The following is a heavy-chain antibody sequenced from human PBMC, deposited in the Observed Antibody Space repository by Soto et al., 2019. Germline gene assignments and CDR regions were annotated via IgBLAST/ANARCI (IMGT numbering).Heavy chain of an antibody. CDR1: GFTFSSYA. Sequence: PGGSLRLSCAASGFTFSSYAMSWVRQAPGKGLEWVSGISGSGGSTGYADSVKGRFTVSRDNSNNTLYLQMNSLRAEDTAVYYCAKRHYYDSRGPLDYWGQGTPVTVSS. J-gene: IGHJ4*02. V-gene: IGHV3-23*01. CDR3: AKRHYYDSRGPLDY. D-gene: IGHD3-22*01. CDR2: ISGSGGST.